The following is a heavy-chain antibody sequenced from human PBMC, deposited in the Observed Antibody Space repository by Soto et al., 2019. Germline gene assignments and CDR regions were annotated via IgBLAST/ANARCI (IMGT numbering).Heavy chain of an antibody. Sequence: QVQLVESGGGVVQPGRSLRLSCAASGFTFSNYAMHWVRQAPGKGLEWVASILYDGSNEKYADSVKGRFTISRDNSKNTLFLQMNSLGVEDTALYYCARAGAGTGYFDLWGRGTLVTVSS. CDR3: ARAGAGTGYFDL. V-gene: IGHV3-30*04. CDR1: GFTFSNYA. D-gene: IGHD1-1*01. CDR2: ILYDGSNE. J-gene: IGHJ2*01.